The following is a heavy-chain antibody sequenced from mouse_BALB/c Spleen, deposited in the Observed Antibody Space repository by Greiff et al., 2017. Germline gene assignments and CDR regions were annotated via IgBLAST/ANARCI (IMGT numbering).Heavy chain of an antibody. CDR3: ARWGYYGSSRYFDV. J-gene: IGHJ1*01. D-gene: IGHD1-1*01. V-gene: IGHV3-8*02. CDR1: GDSITSGY. CDR2: ISYSGST. Sequence: EVKLVESGPSLVKPSQTLSLTCSVTGDSITSGYWNWIRKFPGNKLEYMGYISYSGSTYYNPSLKSRISITRDTSKNQYYLQLNSVTTEDTATYYCARWGYYGSSRYFDVWGAGTTVTVSS.